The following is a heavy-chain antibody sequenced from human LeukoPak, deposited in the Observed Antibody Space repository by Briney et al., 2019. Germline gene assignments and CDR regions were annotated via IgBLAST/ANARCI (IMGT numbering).Heavy chain of an antibody. CDR1: GYTFINYG. V-gene: IGHV1-18*01. CDR3: AREYGSGSYTGIDY. J-gene: IGHJ4*02. D-gene: IGHD3-10*01. CDR2: ISAYNSAYNGNT. Sequence: ASVKVSCKASGYTFINYGITWVRQTPGQGREWMGWISAYNSAYNGNTHYAQKLQGRVTMTTDTSTNTGYMELRSLRSDDTAVYYCAREYGSGSYTGIDYWGQGTLVTVSS.